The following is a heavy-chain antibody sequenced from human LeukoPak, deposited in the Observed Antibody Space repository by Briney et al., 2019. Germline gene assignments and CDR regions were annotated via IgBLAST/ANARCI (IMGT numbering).Heavy chain of an antibody. V-gene: IGHV4-4*02. Sequence: SGTLSLTCAVSGGSLSSSNWWSWVRQPPGKGLEWIGEIYHSGSTNYNPSLKSRVTISVDKSKNQFSLKLSSVTAADTAVYYCARNPIVVIPAAIERVLYYYYGMDVWGQGTTVTVSS. CDR1: GGSLSSSNW. CDR3: ARNPIVVIPAAIERVLYYYYGMDV. J-gene: IGHJ6*02. D-gene: IGHD2-2*02. CDR2: IYHSGST.